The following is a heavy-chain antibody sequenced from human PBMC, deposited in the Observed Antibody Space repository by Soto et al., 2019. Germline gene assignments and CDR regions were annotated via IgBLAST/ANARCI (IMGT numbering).Heavy chain of an antibody. D-gene: IGHD3-22*01. V-gene: IGHV4-61*01. CDR1: GGSVSSGSYY. CDR3: ARDQYYYDSSGYPVNWFDP. Sequence: SSETLSLTCTVSGGSVSSGSYYWSWIRQPPGKGLEWIVYIYYSGSTNYNPSLKSRVTISVDTSKNQFSLKLSSVTAADTAVYYCARDQYYYDSSGYPVNWFDPWGQGTLVPVSS. J-gene: IGHJ5*02. CDR2: IYYSGST.